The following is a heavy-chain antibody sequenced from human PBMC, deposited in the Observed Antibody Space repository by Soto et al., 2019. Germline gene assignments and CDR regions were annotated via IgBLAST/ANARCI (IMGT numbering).Heavy chain of an antibody. CDR2: IKQDGSEK. CDR1: GFTFSSYW. D-gene: IGHD2-2*01. CDR3: ARDFRYCSSTSCYFYMDV. J-gene: IGHJ6*03. V-gene: IGHV3-7*05. Sequence: PGGSLRLSCAVSGFTFSSYWMSWVRQAPGKGLEWVANIKQDGSEKYYVDSVKGRFTISRDNTKNSLYLQMNSLRAEDTAVYYCARDFRYCSSTSCYFYMDVWGKGTTVTVSS.